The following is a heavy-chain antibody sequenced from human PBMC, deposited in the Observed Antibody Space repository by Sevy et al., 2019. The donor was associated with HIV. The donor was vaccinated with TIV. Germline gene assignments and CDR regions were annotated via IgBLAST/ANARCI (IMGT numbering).Heavy chain of an antibody. J-gene: IGHJ4*02. Sequence: GGSLRLSCAASGFTFSSYWMSWVRQAPGKGLEWVANIKQDGSEKYYVDSVEGRFTISRDNAKNSLYLQMNSLRAEDTAVYYCATSITGPYYFDYWGQGTLVTVSS. CDR3: ATSITGPYYFDY. D-gene: IGHD3-16*01. V-gene: IGHV3-7*01. CDR1: GFTFSSYW. CDR2: IKQDGSEK.